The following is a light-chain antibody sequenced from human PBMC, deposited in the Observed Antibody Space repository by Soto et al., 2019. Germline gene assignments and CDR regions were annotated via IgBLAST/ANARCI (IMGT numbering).Light chain of an antibody. Sequence: QAVVTQPPSASGTPGQKVTITCTGSSSNIGSNYVYWYQHLPGMAPKLLIFSDNERPSGVPERFSGSKSGTSASLAISGLRSEDEADYYCSTWDASLSGYVFGTGTKLTVL. J-gene: IGLJ1*01. V-gene: IGLV1-47*02. CDR3: STWDASLSGYV. CDR1: SSNIGSNY. CDR2: SDN.